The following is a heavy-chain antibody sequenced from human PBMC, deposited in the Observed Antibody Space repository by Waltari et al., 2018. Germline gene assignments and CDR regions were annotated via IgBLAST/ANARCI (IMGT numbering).Heavy chain of an antibody. D-gene: IGHD4-4*01. CDR3: NGRDDYNGGH. CDR1: GFSFSEYG. CDR2: LRSEAYGGTP. J-gene: IGHJ4*02. V-gene: IGHV3-49*03. Sequence: EVQLVESGGRLVQHGRSLRLSCATSGFSFSEYGISWFRHVPGKGLEWVGFLRSEAYGGTPEYAASVRGRFTISRDDSKGLAYLQMNNLRTEDTAVYYCNGRDDYNGGHWGQGTLVTVSS.